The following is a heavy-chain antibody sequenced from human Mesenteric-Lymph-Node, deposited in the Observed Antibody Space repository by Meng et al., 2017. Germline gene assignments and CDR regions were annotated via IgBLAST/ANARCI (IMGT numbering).Heavy chain of an antibody. CDR3: TTRYGEFVS. CDR2: INNSGRT. D-gene: IGHD4-17*01. Sequence: VPLHPLGPALVTPSATLSLPASAFCGSILNDSCLSLVRQPPGNGLEWIGEINNSGRTNYNPSVKSRVSMSVDTSQNHFSLRLSSVTAADTAVYYCTTRYGEFVSWGQGTLVTVSS. J-gene: IGHJ5*02. V-gene: IGHV4-4*02. CDR1: CGSILNDSC.